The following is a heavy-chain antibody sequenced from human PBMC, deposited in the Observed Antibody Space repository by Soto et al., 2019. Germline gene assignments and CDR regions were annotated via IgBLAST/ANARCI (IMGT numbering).Heavy chain of an antibody. V-gene: IGHV3-23*01. CDR3: AKPGHYYGSGTRDIGYYFDY. J-gene: IGHJ4*02. CDR1: GFTFSSYA. CDR2: ISGSGGST. Sequence: GGSLRLSCAASGFTFSSYAMSWVRQAPGKGLEWVSAISGSGGSTYYADSVKGRFTISRDNSKNTLYLQMNSLRAEDTAVYYCAKPGHYYGSGTRDIGYYFDYWGQGTLVTVSS. D-gene: IGHD3-10*01.